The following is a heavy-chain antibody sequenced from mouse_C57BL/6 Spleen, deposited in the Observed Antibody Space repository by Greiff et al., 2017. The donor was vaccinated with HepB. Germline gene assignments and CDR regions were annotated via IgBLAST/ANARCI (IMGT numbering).Heavy chain of an antibody. J-gene: IGHJ2*01. CDR2: ISYDGSN. CDR1: GYSITSGYY. Sequence: EVQLQESGPGLVKPSQSLSLTCSVTGYSITSGYYWNWIRQFPGNKLEWMGYISYDGSNNYNPSLKNRISITRDTSKNQFFLKLNSVTTEDTATYYCAIYYSNPYYFDYWGQGTTLTVSS. V-gene: IGHV3-6*01. D-gene: IGHD2-5*01. CDR3: AIYYSNPYYFDY.